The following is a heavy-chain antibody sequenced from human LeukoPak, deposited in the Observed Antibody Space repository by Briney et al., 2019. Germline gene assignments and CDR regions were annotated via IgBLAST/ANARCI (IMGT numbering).Heavy chain of an antibody. Sequence: SETLSLTCTVSGGSISSYYWSWIRQPAGKGLEGIGRIDTSGNTNYNLSLKSRVTMSVDTSKKQFSLKLSSVTAADTAVYYCAKGGTPGTYGNNFDYWGQGTLVTVSS. J-gene: IGHJ4*02. D-gene: IGHD5-24*01. V-gene: IGHV4-4*07. CDR3: AKGGTPGTYGNNFDY. CDR2: IDTSGNT. CDR1: GGSISSYY.